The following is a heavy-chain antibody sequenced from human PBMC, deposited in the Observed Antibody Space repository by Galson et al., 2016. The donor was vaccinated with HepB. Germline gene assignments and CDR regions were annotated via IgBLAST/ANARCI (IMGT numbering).Heavy chain of an antibody. CDR2: ISFDGTKQ. J-gene: IGHJ4*02. Sequence: SLRLSCAVSGFALGSYGMHWIRQVPGKGLEWVADISFDGTKQHYGDSVKGRFTISRDSSRVYLQRSSLSPVDTGRYFCARDYSFSSNWPGYWGQGTLVIVSS. D-gene: IGHD7-27*01. CDR3: ARDYSFSSNWPGY. V-gene: IGHV3-30*03. CDR1: GFALGSYG.